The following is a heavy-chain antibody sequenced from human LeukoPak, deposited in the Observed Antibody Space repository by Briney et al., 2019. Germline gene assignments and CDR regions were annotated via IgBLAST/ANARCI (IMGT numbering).Heavy chain of an antibody. CDR1: GFTFSSYA. D-gene: IGHD3-10*01. CDR2: ISGSGGST. Sequence: GGSLRLSCAASGFTFSSYAMSWVRQAPGKGLEWVSAISGSGGSTYYADSVKGRFTISRDNSKNTLYLQMNSLRAEDTAVYYCAKKYGSGSYYFRGLFDYWGQGTLVTVSS. J-gene: IGHJ4*02. CDR3: AKKYGSGSYYFRGLFDY. V-gene: IGHV3-23*01.